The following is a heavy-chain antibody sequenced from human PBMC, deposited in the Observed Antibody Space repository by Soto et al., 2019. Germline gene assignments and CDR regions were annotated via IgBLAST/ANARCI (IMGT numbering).Heavy chain of an antibody. J-gene: IGHJ4*02. CDR1: GGSISNYY. Sequence: SETLSLTCTVSGGSISNYYWSWIRQPPGKGLEWIGYIYYSGSANYNPSLKSRVTISVDASKNQFSLKLSSVTAADTAVYYCARVKIDYYDSSGYLGGFDYWGQGTLVTVSS. CDR2: IYYSGSA. CDR3: ARVKIDYYDSSGYLGGFDY. D-gene: IGHD3-22*01. V-gene: IGHV4-59*01.